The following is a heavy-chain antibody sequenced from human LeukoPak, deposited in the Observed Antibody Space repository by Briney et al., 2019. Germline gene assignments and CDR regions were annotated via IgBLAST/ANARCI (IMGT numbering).Heavy chain of an antibody. CDR2: IYYSRSA. CDR3: ATATVTTIDY. D-gene: IGHD4-17*01. Sequence: SETLSLTCTVSGGSMSSSSYYWGWIRQPPGKGLEWIGSIYYSRSAYYNASLKSRATISGDTSKNQFSLKLSSVTAADTAVYYCATATVTTIDYWGQGTLVTVSS. CDR1: GGSMSSSSYY. J-gene: IGHJ4*02. V-gene: IGHV4-39*07.